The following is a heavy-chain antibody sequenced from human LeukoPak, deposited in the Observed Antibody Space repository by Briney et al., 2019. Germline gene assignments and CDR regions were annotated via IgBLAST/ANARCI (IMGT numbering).Heavy chain of an antibody. CDR2: ISGSGGST. J-gene: IGHJ4*02. Sequence: PGGSLRLSCAASGFTFSSYVMSWVRQAPGKGLEWVPAISGSGGSTYYADSVKGRFTISRDNSKNTLYLQMNSLRAEDTAVYYCAKFGIGSYSYYFDYWGQGTLVTVSS. CDR1: GFTFSSYV. CDR3: AKFGIGSYSYYFDY. V-gene: IGHV3-23*01. D-gene: IGHD1-26*01.